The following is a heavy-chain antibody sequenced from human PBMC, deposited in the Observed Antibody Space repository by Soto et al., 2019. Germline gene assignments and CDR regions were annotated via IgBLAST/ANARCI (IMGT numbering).Heavy chain of an antibody. CDR2: IWYDGSNK. CDR3: ARGLTTVTPDAFDI. D-gene: IGHD4-17*01. V-gene: IGHV3-33*01. Sequence: PGGSLRLSCAASGFTFSSYGMHWVRQAPGKGLEWVAVIWYDGSNKYYADSVKGRFTISRDNSKNTLYLQMNSLRAEDTAVYYCARGLTTVTPDAFDIWGQGTMVTVSS. CDR1: GFTFSSYG. J-gene: IGHJ3*02.